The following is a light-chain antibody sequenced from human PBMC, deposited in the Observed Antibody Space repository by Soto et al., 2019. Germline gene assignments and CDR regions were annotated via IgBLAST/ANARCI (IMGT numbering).Light chain of an antibody. CDR3: SSYTRSSAYV. V-gene: IGLV2-14*01. CDR2: DVS. CDR1: SSDVGGYNY. Sequence: QSALTQPASVSGSPGQSITISCTGTSSDVGGYNYVSWYQQHPGKAPKLMIYDVSNRPSGVSNRFSGSKSGNTASLTISGLRAGDGADYYCSSYTRSSAYVFGTGTKLTVL. J-gene: IGLJ1*01.